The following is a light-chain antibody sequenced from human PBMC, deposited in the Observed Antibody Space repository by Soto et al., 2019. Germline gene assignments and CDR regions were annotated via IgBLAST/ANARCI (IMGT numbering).Light chain of an antibody. CDR3: HQYNSYSPYT. CDR1: QTISTW. J-gene: IGKJ2*01. CDR2: QAS. V-gene: IGKV1-5*03. Sequence: DIQLTQSPSTLSASVGDRVTITCRASQTISTWLAWFQQKPGKAPKLLIYQASSLESGVPSRFSGSGSGTEFTLTISSLQPDDFATYYCHQYNSYSPYTFGQGTKLEIK.